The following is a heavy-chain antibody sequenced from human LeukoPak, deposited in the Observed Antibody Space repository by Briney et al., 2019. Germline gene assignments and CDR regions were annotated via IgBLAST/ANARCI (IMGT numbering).Heavy chain of an antibody. Sequence: SVKVSCKASGGTFSSYAISWVRQAPGQGLEWMGGIIPIFGTANYAQKFQGRVTITADTSTSTAYMELSSLRSEDTAVYYCARDRAAAGGSSFDYWGQGTLVTVSS. J-gene: IGHJ4*02. CDR2: IIPIFGTA. CDR1: GGTFSSYA. D-gene: IGHD6-13*01. V-gene: IGHV1-69*06. CDR3: ARDRAAAGGSSFDY.